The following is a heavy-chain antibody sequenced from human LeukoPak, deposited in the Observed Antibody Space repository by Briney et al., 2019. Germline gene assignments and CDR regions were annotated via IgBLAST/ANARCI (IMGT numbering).Heavy chain of an antibody. CDR1: GGSFSGYY. Sequence: SETLSLTCAVYGGSFSGYYWSWIRQPPGKGLEWIGEINHSGSTNYNPSLKSRVTISVDTSKNQFSLKLSSLTAADTAVYYCARRRTRAYMDVLGKGTTVTVSS. CDR3: ARRRTRAYMDV. J-gene: IGHJ6*03. V-gene: IGHV4-34*01. CDR2: INHSGST.